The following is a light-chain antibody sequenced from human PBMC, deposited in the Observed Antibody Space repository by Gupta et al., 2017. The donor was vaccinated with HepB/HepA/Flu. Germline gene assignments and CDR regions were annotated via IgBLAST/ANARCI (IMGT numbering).Light chain of an antibody. CDR3: QQYDSTPWT. V-gene: IGKV4-1*01. J-gene: IGKJ1*01. CDR1: QSVLYSSNNKNY. CDR2: WAS. Sequence: DIVMTQSPDSLAQPLVERATINCKSSQSVLYSSNNKNYLAWYQQKPGQPPKLLICWASTREAGVPDRFSGSGSGTDFTLTISSLQAEDVAVYYCQQYDSTPWTFGQGTKVEIK.